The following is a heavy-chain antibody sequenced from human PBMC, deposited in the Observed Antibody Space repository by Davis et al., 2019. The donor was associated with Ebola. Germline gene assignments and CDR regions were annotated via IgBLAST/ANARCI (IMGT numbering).Heavy chain of an antibody. CDR2: ISAYNGNT. CDR3: ARDSLCGSTSCWVRY. CDR1: GYTFTGYY. D-gene: IGHD2-2*01. J-gene: IGHJ4*02. Sequence: ASVKVSCKASGYTFTGYYMHWVRQAPGQGLEWMGWISAYNGNTNYAQKLQGRVTMTTDTSTSTAYMELRSLRSDDTAVYYCARDSLCGSTSCWVRYWGQGTLVTVSS. V-gene: IGHV1-18*04.